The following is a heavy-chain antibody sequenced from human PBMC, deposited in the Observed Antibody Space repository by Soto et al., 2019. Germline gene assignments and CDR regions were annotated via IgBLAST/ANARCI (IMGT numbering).Heavy chain of an antibody. Sequence: GGSLRLSCEASGFTFSYYWMSWVRQAPGKGLEWVANIKQDGSEKYYVDSVKGRFTISRDNAKNSLYLQMNSLSAEDTAVYYCAREGDRLAAAAGTVYRGQGTLVTVPS. CDR1: GFTFSYYW. J-gene: IGHJ4*02. CDR3: AREGDRLAAAAGTVY. V-gene: IGHV3-7*05. CDR2: IKQDGSEK. D-gene: IGHD6-13*01.